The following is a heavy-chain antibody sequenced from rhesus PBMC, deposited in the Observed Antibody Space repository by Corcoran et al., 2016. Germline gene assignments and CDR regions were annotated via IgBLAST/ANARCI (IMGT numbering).Heavy chain of an antibody. CDR3: TTGSEYCTGSGCYDYFDY. V-gene: IGHV3-30*02. Sequence: EVQLVESGAGLVQPGGSLRLSCAASGFTFSNSWMSWVRQAPGKGLEWVARIKRKAGGEKGDNDASVKGRFNISRDDSKNTLYLQMNSRKTEDTAVYYCTTGSEYCTGSGCYDYFDYWGQGVLVTVSS. J-gene: IGHJ4*01. CDR1: GFTFSNSW. D-gene: IGHD2-21*01. CDR2: IKRKAGGEKG.